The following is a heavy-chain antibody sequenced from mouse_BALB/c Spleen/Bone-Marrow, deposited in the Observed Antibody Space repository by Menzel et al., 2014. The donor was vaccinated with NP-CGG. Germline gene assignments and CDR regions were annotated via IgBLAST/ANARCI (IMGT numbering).Heavy chain of an antibody. V-gene: IGHV2-9*02. Sequence: VQRVESGPGLVAPSQRLSIPCTVSGFSLTSYGVHWVRQPPGKGLEWLGVIWAGGSTNYNSALMSRLSISKDNSKSQVFLKMNSLQTDDTAMYYCAREGSTMITTAFAYWGQGTLVTVSA. CDR2: IWAGGST. CDR3: AREGSTMITTAFAY. D-gene: IGHD2-4*01. CDR1: GFSLTSYG. J-gene: IGHJ3*01.